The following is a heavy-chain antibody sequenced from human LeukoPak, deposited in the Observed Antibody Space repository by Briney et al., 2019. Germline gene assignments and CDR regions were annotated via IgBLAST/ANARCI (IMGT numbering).Heavy chain of an antibody. V-gene: IGHV4-39*07. J-gene: IGHJ4*02. Sequence: PSETLSLTCTVSGGSISSSRYYWSWIRQPPGKGLEWIGEINHSGSTNYNPSLKSRVTISVDTSKNQFSLKLSSVTAADTAVYYCARSGRYSYGHWGQGTLVTVSS. CDR2: INHSGST. D-gene: IGHD5-18*01. CDR3: ARSGRYSYGH. CDR1: GGSISSSRYY.